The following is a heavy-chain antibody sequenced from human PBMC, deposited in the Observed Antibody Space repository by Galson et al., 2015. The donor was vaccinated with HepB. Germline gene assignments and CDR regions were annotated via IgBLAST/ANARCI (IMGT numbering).Heavy chain of an antibody. D-gene: IGHD1-26*01. CDR1: GFTFSGSA. CDR2: IRSKANSYAT. Sequence: SLRLSCAASGFTFSGSAMHWVRQASGKGLEWVGRIRSKANSYATAYAASVKGRFTISRDGSKNTAYLQMNSLKTEDTAVYYCTRKHRARIVGATEVADDYWGQGTLVTVSS. J-gene: IGHJ4*02. V-gene: IGHV3-73*01. CDR3: TRKHRARIVGATEVADDY.